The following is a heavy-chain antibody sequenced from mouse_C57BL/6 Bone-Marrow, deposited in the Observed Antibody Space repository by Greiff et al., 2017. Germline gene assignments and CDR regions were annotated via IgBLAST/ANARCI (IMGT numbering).Heavy chain of an antibody. CDR3: ARSSNYGSSYDD. D-gene: IGHD1-1*01. Sequence: VQLQQSGAELARPGASVKLSCKASGYTFTSYGISWVKQRTGQGLEWIGEIYPRSGNTYYNEKFKGKATLTADKSSSTAYMELRSLTAEDSAVXFCARSSNYGSSYDDWGQGTTLTVSS. CDR2: IYPRSGNT. V-gene: IGHV1-81*01. J-gene: IGHJ2*01. CDR1: GYTFTSYG.